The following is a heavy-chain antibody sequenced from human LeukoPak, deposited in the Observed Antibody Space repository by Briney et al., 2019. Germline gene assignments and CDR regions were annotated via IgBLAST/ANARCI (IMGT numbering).Heavy chain of an antibody. Sequence: GSLRLSCAASGFTFSSYGMHWVRQAPGKGLEWVAVISYDGSNKYYADSVKGRFTISRDNSKNTLYLQMNSLRAEDTAVYYCAKDPHNAGYCSGGSCYSFYFDYWGQGTLVTVSS. D-gene: IGHD2-15*01. J-gene: IGHJ4*02. CDR1: GFTFSSYG. CDR2: ISYDGSNK. V-gene: IGHV3-30*18. CDR3: AKDPHNAGYCSGGSCYSFYFDY.